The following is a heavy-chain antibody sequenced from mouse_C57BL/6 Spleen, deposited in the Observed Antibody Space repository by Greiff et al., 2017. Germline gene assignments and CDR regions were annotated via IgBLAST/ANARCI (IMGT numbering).Heavy chain of an antibody. CDR2: ISGGGGNT. CDR3: ARHSNLYYFDY. D-gene: IGHD2-5*01. V-gene: IGHV5-9*01. CDR1: GFTFSSYT. J-gene: IGHJ2*01. Sequence: EVKLEESGGGLVKPGGSLKLSCAASGFTFSSYTMSWVRQTPEKRLEWVATISGGGGNTYYPDSVKGRFTISRDNAKNTLYLQMSSLRSEDTALYYCARHSNLYYFDYWGQGTTLTVSS.